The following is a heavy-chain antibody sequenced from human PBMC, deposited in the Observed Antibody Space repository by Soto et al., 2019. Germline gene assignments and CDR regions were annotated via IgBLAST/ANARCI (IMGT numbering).Heavy chain of an antibody. V-gene: IGHV3-53*01. D-gene: IGHD7-27*01. CDR2: IYSGGST. J-gene: IGHJ4*02. Sequence: EVQLVESGGGLIQPGGSLRLSCAASGFTVSSNYMSWVRQAPGKGLEWVSVIYSGGSTYYADSVKGRFTISRDNSKNSLYLQMNSLRAEDTAVYYCARVCLGLYFDYWGQGTLVTVSS. CDR1: GFTVSSNY. CDR3: ARVCLGLYFDY.